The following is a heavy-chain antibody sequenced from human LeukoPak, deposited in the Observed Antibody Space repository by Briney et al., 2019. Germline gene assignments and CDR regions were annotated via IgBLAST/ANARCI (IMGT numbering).Heavy chain of an antibody. CDR1: GFTFSYYT. V-gene: IGHV3-30-3*01. D-gene: IGHD6-6*01. CDR2: ISYDGSNK. CDR3: ARGGFSSSSPIEN. Sequence: GRSLRLSCAASGFTFSYYTMHWVRQAPGKGLEWVAVISYDGSNKYYADSVKGRFTISRDNSKNTLYLQMNSLRAEDTAVYYCARGGFSSSSPIENWGQGTLVTVSS. J-gene: IGHJ4*02.